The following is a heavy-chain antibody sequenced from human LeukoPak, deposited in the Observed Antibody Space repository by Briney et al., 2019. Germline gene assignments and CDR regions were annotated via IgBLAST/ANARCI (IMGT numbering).Heavy chain of an antibody. CDR2: ISGSGDIT. CDR3: AARPGDLAVPFDY. Sequence: PGGSLRLSCAASGFTFGTYAMTWVRQAPGKGLECVSLISGSGDITYYAHSLKDRFTISRDNSKNTLYLQMHSLRAEDTAVYYCAARPGDLAVPFDYWGQGTLVTVSS. V-gene: IGHV3-23*01. CDR1: GFTFGTYA. J-gene: IGHJ4*02. D-gene: IGHD3-10*01.